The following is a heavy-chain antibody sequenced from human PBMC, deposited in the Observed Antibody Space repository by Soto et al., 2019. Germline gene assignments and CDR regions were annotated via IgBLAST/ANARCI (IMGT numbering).Heavy chain of an antibody. V-gene: IGHV5-51*01. CDR3: ARKDKSGYFNWFDP. CDR2: IFTSDSDT. J-gene: IGHJ5*02. D-gene: IGHD3-22*01. Sequence: GGSLMLYRRSSGYRHTSCWIAWVRQMPGKGLEWKGIIFTSDSDTTYSPSFQGKVTISADSSTSTVFRQWASLKASDTAVYFCARKDKSGYFNWFDPWGQGTLVTVSS. CDR1: GYRHTSCW.